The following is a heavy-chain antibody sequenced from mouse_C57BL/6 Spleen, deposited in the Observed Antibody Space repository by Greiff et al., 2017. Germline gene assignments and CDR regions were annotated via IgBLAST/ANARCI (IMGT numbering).Heavy chain of an antibody. CDR1: GFNIKNTY. J-gene: IGHJ4*01. CDR3: ARRLVTTLYYYAMDY. V-gene: IGHV14-3*01. Sequence: VHVKQSVAELVRPGASVKLSCTASGFNIKNTYMHWVKQRPEQGLEWIGRIDPANGNTKYAPKFQGKATITADTSSNTAYLQLSSLTSEDTAIYYCARRLVTTLYYYAMDYWGQGASVTVSS. D-gene: IGHD2-1*01. CDR2: IDPANGNT.